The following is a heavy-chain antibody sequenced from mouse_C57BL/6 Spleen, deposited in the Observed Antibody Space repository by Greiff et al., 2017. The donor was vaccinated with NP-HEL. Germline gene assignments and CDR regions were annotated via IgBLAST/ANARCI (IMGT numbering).Heavy chain of an antibody. Sequence: VQLQQPGAELVRPGTSVKLSCKASGYTFTSYWMHWVKQRPGQGLEWIGVIDPSDSYTNYNQKFKGKATLTVDTSSSTAYMQLSSLTSEDSAVYYCARGHSLRYFDVWGTGTTVTVSS. CDR1: GYTFTSYW. CDR3: ARGHSLRYFDV. D-gene: IGHD1-2*01. CDR2: IDPSDSYT. J-gene: IGHJ1*03. V-gene: IGHV1-59*01.